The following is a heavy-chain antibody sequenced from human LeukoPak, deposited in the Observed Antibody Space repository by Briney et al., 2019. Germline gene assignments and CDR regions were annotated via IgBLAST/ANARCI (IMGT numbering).Heavy chain of an antibody. CDR1: GFTFSSYA. J-gene: IGHJ5*02. CDR3: AKSGYSSSWSNAAVYNWFDP. Sequence: PGGSLRLSCAASGFTFSSYAMSWVRQAPGRGLEWVSVISGSGGSTYYADSVKGRFTISGDNSKNTLYLQMNSLRAEDTAVYYCAKSGYSSSWSNAAVYNWFDPWGQGTLVTVSS. V-gene: IGHV3-23*01. CDR2: ISGSGGST. D-gene: IGHD6-13*01.